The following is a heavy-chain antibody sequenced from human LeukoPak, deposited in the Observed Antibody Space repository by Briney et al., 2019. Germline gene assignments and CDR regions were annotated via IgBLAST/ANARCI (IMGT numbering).Heavy chain of an antibody. Sequence: ASVKVSCKASGYTFTNYAITWVRQAPGQGPEWMGWISPYNGDRRDALKFQDRVTMTTDTSTTTAYMELRSLRSDDTAVYYCARLRLGELSLGFDPWGQGTLVTVSS. J-gene: IGHJ5*02. CDR1: GYTFTNYA. D-gene: IGHD3-16*02. V-gene: IGHV1-18*01. CDR2: ISPYNGDR. CDR3: ARLRLGELSLGFDP.